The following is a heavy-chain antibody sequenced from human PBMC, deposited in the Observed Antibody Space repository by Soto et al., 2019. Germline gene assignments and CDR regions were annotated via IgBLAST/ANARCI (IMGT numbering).Heavy chain of an antibody. CDR3: ARALVRGVQRYNYYGMDV. V-gene: IGHV5-10-1*01. Sequence: PGESLQTSCKGSGYSFTSYWISWVRQMPGKGLEWMGRIDPSDSYTNYSPSFQGHVTISAGKSISTAYLQWSSLKASDTAMYYCARALVRGVQRYNYYGMDVWGQGTTVTVSS. J-gene: IGHJ6*02. D-gene: IGHD3-10*01. CDR1: GYSFTSYW. CDR2: IDPSDSYT.